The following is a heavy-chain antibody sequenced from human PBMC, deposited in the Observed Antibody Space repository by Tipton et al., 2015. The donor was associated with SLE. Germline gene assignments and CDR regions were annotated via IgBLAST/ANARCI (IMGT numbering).Heavy chain of an antibody. CDR1: DVSFSGYS. D-gene: IGHD1-26*01. V-gene: IGHV4-34*01. Sequence: TLSLTCAVYDVSFSGYSYIRIRQPPGKGLEWIGEINHSGGTKYNASLKSRVTISVDTSKNQFSLKVNSVTAADTAVYYCARHPTRKVGVNFYEYYYGMDVWGQGTTVTVSS. CDR3: ARHPTRKVGVNFYEYYYGMDV. CDR2: INHSGGT. J-gene: IGHJ6*02.